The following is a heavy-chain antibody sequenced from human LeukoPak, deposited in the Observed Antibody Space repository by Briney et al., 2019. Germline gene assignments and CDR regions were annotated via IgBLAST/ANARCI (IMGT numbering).Heavy chain of an antibody. CDR2: ISSSSSYI. CDR1: GFTFSSYW. CDR3: ARVSWGTTAN. V-gene: IGHV3-21*01. Sequence: PGGSLRLSCAASGFTFSSYWMNWVRQAPGKGLEWVSSISSSSSYIYYADSVKGRFTISRDNAKNSLYLQMNSLRAEDTAVYYCARVSWGTTANWGQGTLVTVSS. D-gene: IGHD3-16*01. J-gene: IGHJ4*02.